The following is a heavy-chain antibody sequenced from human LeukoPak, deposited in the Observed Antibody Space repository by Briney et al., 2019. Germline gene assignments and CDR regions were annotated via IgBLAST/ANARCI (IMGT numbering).Heavy chain of an antibody. CDR3: ARSPYCSGGSCHYYYGMDV. CDR2: IYTSGST. Sequence: SETLSLTCTVSGGSISSYYWSWIRQPAAKGLEWIGRIYTSGSTNYNSSLKSRVTMSVDTSKNQFSLKLSSVTAADTAVYYCARSPYCSGGSCHYYYGMDVWGQGTTVTVSS. J-gene: IGHJ6*02. CDR1: GGSISSYY. V-gene: IGHV4-4*07. D-gene: IGHD2-15*01.